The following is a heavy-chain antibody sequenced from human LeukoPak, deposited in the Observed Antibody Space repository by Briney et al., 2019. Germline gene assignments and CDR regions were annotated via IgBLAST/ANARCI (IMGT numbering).Heavy chain of an antibody. Sequence: PSETLSLTCTVSGGSISSSSYYWGWIRQPPGKGLEWIGNIFYSGSTYYSPSLRSRVTISLDTSRNQFSLKLSSVTAADTAVYYCARGVYGDYHYYYYMDVWGKGTTVTVSS. CDR2: IFYSGST. V-gene: IGHV4-39*07. D-gene: IGHD4-17*01. CDR1: GGSISSSSYY. J-gene: IGHJ6*03. CDR3: ARGVYGDYHYYYYMDV.